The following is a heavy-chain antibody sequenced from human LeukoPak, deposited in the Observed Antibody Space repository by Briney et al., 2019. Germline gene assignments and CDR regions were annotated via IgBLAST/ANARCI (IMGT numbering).Heavy chain of an antibody. CDR1: DGSSSRYY. CDR2: IYSSGST. V-gene: IGHV4-59*08. J-gene: IGHJ3*02. CDR3: ARHVSYTGDAFDI. D-gene: IGHD1-26*01. Sequence: PSETLSLNCNVSDGSSSRYYWSWIRQPPGKGLEWISYIYSSGSTNYNPSLKSRVTLSVDTSKNQFSLKLNSVTAADTAVYYCARHVSYTGDAFDIWGQGTMVTVSS.